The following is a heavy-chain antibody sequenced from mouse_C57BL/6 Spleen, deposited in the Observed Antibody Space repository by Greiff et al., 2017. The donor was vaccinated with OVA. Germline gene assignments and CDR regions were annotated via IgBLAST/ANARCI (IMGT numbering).Heavy chain of an antibody. CDR2: IWRGGST. V-gene: IGHV2-5*01. J-gene: IGHJ4*01. D-gene: IGHD1-1*01. CDR1: GFSLTSYG. Sequence: QVQLQQSGPGLVQPSQSLSITCTVSGFSLTSYGVHWVRQSPGKGLEWLGVIWRGGSTDYNAAFMSRLSITKDNSKSQVFIKMNSLQADDTAIYYCAKNGNYYGSSGAMDYWGQGTSVTVSS. CDR3: AKNGNYYGSSGAMDY.